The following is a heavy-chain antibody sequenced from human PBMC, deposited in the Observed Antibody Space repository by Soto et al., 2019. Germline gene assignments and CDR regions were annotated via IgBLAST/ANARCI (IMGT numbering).Heavy chain of an antibody. J-gene: IGHJ4*02. D-gene: IGHD5-12*01. CDR3: ARDSPIGSTFSGYDAIDY. V-gene: IGHV1-69*08. CDR2: ITPLLNTA. CDR1: GGPFSNDI. Sequence: QVQLVQSGPEVKKPGSSVKVSCKASGGPFSNDIITWVRQAPGQGLEWMGRITPLLNTATYAQKFQGRVTITAARSTGTAYMELNSLRSEDTAVYYCARDSPIGSTFSGYDAIDYWGQGTLVTVSS.